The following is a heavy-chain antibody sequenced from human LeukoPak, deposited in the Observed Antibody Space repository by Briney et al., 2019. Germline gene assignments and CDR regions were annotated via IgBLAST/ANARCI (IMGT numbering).Heavy chain of an antibody. CDR1: GFTFSSYE. CDR2: ISSSGSTI. Sequence: GGSLRLSYAASGFTFSSYEMNWVRQAPGKGLEWVSYISSSGSTIYYADSVKGRFTISRDNAKNSLYLQMNSLRAEDTAVYYCARDPGRSFIDYWGQGTLVTVSS. CDR3: ARDPGRSFIDY. V-gene: IGHV3-48*03. D-gene: IGHD3-10*01. J-gene: IGHJ4*02.